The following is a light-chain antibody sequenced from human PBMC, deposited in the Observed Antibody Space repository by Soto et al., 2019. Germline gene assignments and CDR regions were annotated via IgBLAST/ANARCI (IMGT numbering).Light chain of an antibody. CDR1: QSISNW. CDR2: EAF. V-gene: IGKV1-5*02. J-gene: IGKJ1*01. Sequence: DIQLTQSPSSLSASLGYRVTFICRASQSISNWLAWYQQKPGKAPKLLIYEAFTLQSGVSSRFSGNGSGTEFSLTISSLQADDFGSYYCQHYKTWTFGPGTKVDIK. CDR3: QHYKTWT.